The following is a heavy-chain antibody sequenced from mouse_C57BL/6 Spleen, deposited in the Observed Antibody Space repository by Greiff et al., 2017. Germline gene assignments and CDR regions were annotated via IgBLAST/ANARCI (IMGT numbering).Heavy chain of an antibody. V-gene: IGHV1-77*01. CDR1: GYTFTDYY. D-gene: IGHD4-1*01. Sequence: QVQLQQSGAELVKPGASVKISCKASGYTFTDYYINWVKQRPGQGLEWIGKIGPGSGSTYYNEKFKGKATRTADKASSTAYMQLSSLTSEDSAVYFFAELGGDYFDYWGQGTTLTVSS. J-gene: IGHJ2*01. CDR2: IGPGSGST. CDR3: AELGGDYFDY.